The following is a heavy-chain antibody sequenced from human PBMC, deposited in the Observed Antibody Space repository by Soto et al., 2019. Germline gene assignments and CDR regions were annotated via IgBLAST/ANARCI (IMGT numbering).Heavy chain of an antibody. CDR1: GFTFSSYA. V-gene: IGHV3-15*01. CDR2: IKSKTDGGTT. D-gene: IGHD4-17*01. J-gene: IGHJ4*02. Sequence: PGGSLRLSCAASGFTFSSYAMSWVRQAPGKGLEWVGRIKSKTDGGTTDYAAPVKGRFTISRDDSKNTLYLQMNSLKTEDTAVYYCARDTDHGDYVGDYWGQGTLVTVSS. CDR3: ARDTDHGDYVGDY.